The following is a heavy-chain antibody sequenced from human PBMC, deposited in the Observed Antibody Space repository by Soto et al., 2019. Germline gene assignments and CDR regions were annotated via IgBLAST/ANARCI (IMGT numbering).Heavy chain of an antibody. CDR2: ISYDGSNK. V-gene: IGHV3-30-3*01. CDR3: ARDSLRHLAPGWYFDY. CDR1: GFSFDSYA. D-gene: IGHD2-15*01. Sequence: PGGSLRLSCAAAGFSFDSYALHWVRQAPGKGLEWVAVISYDGSNKYYADSVKGRFTISRDNSKNTLSLQMNSLRAEDTSVYYCARDSLRHLAPGWYFDYWGQGTLVTGSS. J-gene: IGHJ4*02.